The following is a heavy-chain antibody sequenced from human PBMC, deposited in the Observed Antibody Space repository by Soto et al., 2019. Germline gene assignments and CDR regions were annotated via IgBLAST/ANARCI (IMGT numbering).Heavy chain of an antibody. CDR3: ARFSTAGTFFDY. CDR1: GYTFTSYG. D-gene: IGHD3-3*02. V-gene: IGHV1-18*01. CDR2: ISAYNGNT. Sequence: GASVKVSCKASGYTFTSYGISWVRQAPGQGLEWMGWISAYNGNTNYAQKLQGRVTMTTDTSTSTAYMELNSLRAGDTAVYYCARFSTAGTFFDYWGQGTQVTVSS. J-gene: IGHJ4*02.